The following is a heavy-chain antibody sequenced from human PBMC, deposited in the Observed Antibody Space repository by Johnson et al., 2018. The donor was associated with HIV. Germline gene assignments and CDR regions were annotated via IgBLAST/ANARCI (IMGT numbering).Heavy chain of an antibody. CDR1: GFNFSNYA. V-gene: IGHV3-23*04. Sequence: EVQLVESGGGLVQPGRSLRLSCAASGFNFSNYAMTWVRQAPGKWLEWVSSISGSGGSTYFADSVKGRFTISRDNSKNTLYLQMSSLTAEDTAVYYCTKNREPANYDALDVWGQVTMVTVYS. D-gene: IGHD1-26*01. CDR3: TKNREPANYDALDV. CDR2: ISGSGGST. J-gene: IGHJ3*01.